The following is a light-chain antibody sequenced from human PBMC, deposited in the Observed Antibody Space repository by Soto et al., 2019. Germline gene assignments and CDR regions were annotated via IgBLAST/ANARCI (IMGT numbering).Light chain of an antibody. J-gene: IGKJ2*01. CDR3: QQYGSSSYT. CDR2: AAS. CDR1: QRISSSY. V-gene: IGKV3-20*01. Sequence: EIVLTQSPGTLSLSPGERATVSCRASQRISSSYLAWYQQKPGQAPSLLIYAASSRATGIPDRFSGSGSGTDFTLTISRLEPEDFAVYYCQQYGSSSYTFGQGTQLEIK.